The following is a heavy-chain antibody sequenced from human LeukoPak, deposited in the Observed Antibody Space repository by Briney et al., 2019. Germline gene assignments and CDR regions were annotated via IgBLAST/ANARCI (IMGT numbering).Heavy chain of an antibody. CDR3: ARVPAAPRLYMDV. D-gene: IGHD2-2*01. CDR2: IFYSGST. CDR1: SGSVNSYY. V-gene: IGHV4-59*02. Sequence: SETLSLTCTVSSGSVNSYYWSWIRQPPGKGLEWIGYIFYSGSTNYNPSLKSRVTISVDTSKNQFSLKLSSVTAADTAVYYCARVPAAPRLYMDVWGQGTTVIVSS. J-gene: IGHJ6*02.